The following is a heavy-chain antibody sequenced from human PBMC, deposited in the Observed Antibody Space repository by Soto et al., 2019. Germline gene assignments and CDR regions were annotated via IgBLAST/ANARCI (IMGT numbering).Heavy chain of an antibody. CDR2: TYYRSKWYG. CDR1: GDSVSSNSAA. CDR3: SRGPGRLRP. D-gene: IGHD4-17*01. Sequence: QVQLQQSGQGLVKPSQTLSLTCAISGDSVSSNSAAWNWIRLSPSRGLEWLGRTYYRSKWYGVYAQSVKSRISINPDTSKNQFSLQLNSLTPDDTAIYYCSRGPGRLRPWGQGTLVTVSS. J-gene: IGHJ5*02. V-gene: IGHV6-1*01.